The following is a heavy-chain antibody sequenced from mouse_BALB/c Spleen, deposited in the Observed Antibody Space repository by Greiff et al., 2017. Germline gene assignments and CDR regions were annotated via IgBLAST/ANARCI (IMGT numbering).Heavy chain of an antibody. J-gene: IGHJ1*01. CDR3: ARRSFDV. CDR2: INPSNGRT. CDR1: GYTFTSYW. Sequence: QVQLQQPGAELVKPGASVKLSCKASGYTFTSYWMHWVKQRPGQGLEWIGEINPSNGRTNYNEKFKSKATLTVDKSSSTAYMQLSSLTSEDSAVYYCARRSFDVWGAGTTVTVSS. V-gene: IGHV1S81*02.